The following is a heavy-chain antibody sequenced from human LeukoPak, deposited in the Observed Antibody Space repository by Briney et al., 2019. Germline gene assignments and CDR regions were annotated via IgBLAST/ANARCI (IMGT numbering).Heavy chain of an antibody. V-gene: IGHV4-34*01. CDR1: GGSFSGYY. CDR3: ARVQIIYHYYYYGMDV. CDR2: INHSGST. J-gene: IGHJ6*02. Sequence: SETLSLTCAVYGGSFSGYYWSWIRQPPGKGLEWIGEINHSGSTNYNPSLKSRVTISVDTSKNQFSLKLSSVTAADTAVYYCARVQIIYHYYYYGMDVWGQGTTVTVSS. D-gene: IGHD2-2*02.